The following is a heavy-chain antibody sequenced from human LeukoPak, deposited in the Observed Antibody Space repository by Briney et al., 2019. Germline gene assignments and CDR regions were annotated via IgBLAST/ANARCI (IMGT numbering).Heavy chain of an antibody. CDR1: GGSISSYY. CDR3: ARGRGVVTAMSYYGMDV. V-gene: IGHV4-4*07. CDR2: IYTSGST. J-gene: IGHJ6*02. Sequence: SETLSLACTVSGGSISSYYWSWIRQPAGKGLEWIGRIYTSGSTNYNPSLKSRVTISVDTSKNQFSLKLSSVTAADTAVYYCARGRGVVTAMSYYGMDVWGQGTTVTVSS. D-gene: IGHD2-21*02.